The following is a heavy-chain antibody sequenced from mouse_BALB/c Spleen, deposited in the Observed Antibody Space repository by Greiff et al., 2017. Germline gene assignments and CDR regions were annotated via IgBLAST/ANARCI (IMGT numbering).Heavy chain of an antibody. CDR2: IDPANGNT. J-gene: IGHJ3*01. CDR3: ARDYRYDDWFAY. V-gene: IGHV14-3*02. D-gene: IGHD2-14*01. Sequence: EVKLMESGAELVKPGASVKLSCTASGFNIKDTYMHWVKQRPEQGLEWIGRIDPANGNTKYDPKFQGKATITADTSSNTAYLQLSSLTSEDTAVYYCARDYRYDDWFAYWGQGTLVTVSA. CDR1: GFNIKDTY.